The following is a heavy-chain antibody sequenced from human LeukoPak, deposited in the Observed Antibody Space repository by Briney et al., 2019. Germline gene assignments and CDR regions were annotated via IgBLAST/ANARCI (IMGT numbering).Heavy chain of an antibody. J-gene: IGHJ6*02. Sequence: GGSLRLSCAASGFTFSSYAMSWVRLAPGKGLEWVSAISGSGGSTYYADSVKGRFTISRDNSKNTLYLQMNSLRAEDTAVYYCAPNPLRYFDLGMDVWGQGTMVTVSS. CDR2: ISGSGGST. CDR3: APNPLRYFDLGMDV. D-gene: IGHD3-9*01. V-gene: IGHV3-23*01. CDR1: GFTFSSYA.